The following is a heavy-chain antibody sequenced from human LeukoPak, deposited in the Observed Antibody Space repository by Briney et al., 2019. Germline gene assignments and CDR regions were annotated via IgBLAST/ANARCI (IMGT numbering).Heavy chain of an antibody. J-gene: IGHJ4*02. D-gene: IGHD1-26*01. V-gene: IGHV4-39*01. CDR3: WAIVVSTKLDY. CDR2: INYSGGT. CDR1: GGSLTINTYS. Sequence: PSETLSLTCTVSGGSLTINTYSWGWIRQPPGKGLEWIGTINYSGGTSYKPSLKSRVTISVDTSKNQFSLTLSSVTAADTAVYYCWAIVVSTKLDYWGQGTLVTVSS.